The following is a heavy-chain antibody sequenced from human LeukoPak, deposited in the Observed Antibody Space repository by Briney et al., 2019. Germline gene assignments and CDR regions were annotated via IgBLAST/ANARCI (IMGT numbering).Heavy chain of an antibody. J-gene: IGHJ4*02. Sequence: PSETLSLTCTVSGVSISNYYWGWNRHPPGNGLEWIGSIYYSGTTYSNPSLKSRVTLSVDTSKNQFSLQLSSVTAADTAVYYCAREHSSGWYGYWGQGTLVPVSS. D-gene: IGHD6-19*01. CDR3: AREHSSGWYGY. CDR1: GVSISNYY. CDR2: IYYSGTT. V-gene: IGHV4-39*07.